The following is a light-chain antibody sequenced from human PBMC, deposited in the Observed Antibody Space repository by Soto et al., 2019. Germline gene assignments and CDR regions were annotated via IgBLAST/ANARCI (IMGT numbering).Light chain of an antibody. Sequence: EIVLTQSPGSLSLSPGETATLSCRASQSINNYFLAWHQQRPGQAPRLLIFRASQRASGIPDRFRGSGSGTDFTLTITGLEPEYFAVYYCQQYTNAPRTFGQGTKVDIK. CDR2: RAS. CDR3: QQYTNAPRT. V-gene: IGKV3-20*01. CDR1: QSINNYF. J-gene: IGKJ1*01.